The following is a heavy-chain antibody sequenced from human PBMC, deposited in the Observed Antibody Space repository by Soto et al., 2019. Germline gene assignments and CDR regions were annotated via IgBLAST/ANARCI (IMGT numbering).Heavy chain of an antibody. D-gene: IGHD3-22*01. CDR2: INPSGGST. CDR3: ARKGYYYDSSGQHDAFDI. CDR1: GYTFTSYY. J-gene: IGHJ3*02. Sequence: ASVKVSCKASGYTFTSYYMHWVRQAPGQGLEWMGIINPSGGSTSYAQKFQGRVTMTRDTSTSTVYMELSSLRSEDTAVYYCARKGYYYDSSGQHDAFDIWGQGTMVTVSS. V-gene: IGHV1-46*01.